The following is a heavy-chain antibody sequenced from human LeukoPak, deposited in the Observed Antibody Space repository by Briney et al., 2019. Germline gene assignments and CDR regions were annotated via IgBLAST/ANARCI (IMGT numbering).Heavy chain of an antibody. CDR2: INHSGST. CDR3: ARGVPTRLYYYYYGMDV. D-gene: IGHD3-22*01. J-gene: IGHJ6*04. V-gene: IGHV4-34*01. Sequence: SETLSLTCVVYGGSFSGYYWSWIRQPPGKGLEWIGEINHSGSTNYNPSLKSRVTISVDTSKNQFSLKLSSVTAADTAVYYCARGVPTRLYYYYYGMDVWGKGTTVTVSS. CDR1: GGSFSGYY.